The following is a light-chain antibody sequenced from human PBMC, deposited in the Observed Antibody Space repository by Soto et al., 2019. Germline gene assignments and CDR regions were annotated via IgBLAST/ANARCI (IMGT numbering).Light chain of an antibody. CDR3: QQYGSSPWT. V-gene: IGKV3-20*01. CDR1: QSVSSSY. J-gene: IGKJ1*01. Sequence: EIVLTQSPGTLSLSPGERATLSCRASQSVSSSYLAWYQQKPGQAPRLLIYGASSRATGIPDRFSGSGSGTDFTLTISRLELEDFAVYYCQQYGSSPWTFGQVTKVEIK. CDR2: GAS.